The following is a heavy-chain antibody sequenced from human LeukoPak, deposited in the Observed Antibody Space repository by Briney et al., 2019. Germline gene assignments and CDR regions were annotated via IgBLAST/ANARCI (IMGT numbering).Heavy chain of an antibody. Sequence: PGGSLRLSCAASGFTSSSYAMHWVRQAPGKGLVWVSRINTDGSSTNYADSVKGRFTISRDNAKNTLYLQVDSLRAEDTAVYYCARGRHLYSYAYDYYMDVWGKGTTVTISS. D-gene: IGHD5-18*01. CDR2: INTDGSST. CDR1: GFTSSSYA. V-gene: IGHV3-74*01. J-gene: IGHJ6*03. CDR3: ARGRHLYSYAYDYYMDV.